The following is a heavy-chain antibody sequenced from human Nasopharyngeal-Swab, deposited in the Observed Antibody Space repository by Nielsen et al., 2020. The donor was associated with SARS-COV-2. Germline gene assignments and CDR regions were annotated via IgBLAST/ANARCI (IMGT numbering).Heavy chain of an antibody. CDR3: GSCPPFQGDYLFDI. CDR1: GETLRIYT. V-gene: IGHV1-69*10. CDR2: IIPVLGMA. J-gene: IGHJ3*02. D-gene: IGHD3-10*01. Sequence: SVKVSCKTSGETLRIYTIGWVRQAAGQGLEGMGGIIPVLGMAKYAPKFQGRLTITADKSTGTGYMELSRLTSEETGPYYCGSCPPFQGDYLFDIWGQGTMVTVSS.